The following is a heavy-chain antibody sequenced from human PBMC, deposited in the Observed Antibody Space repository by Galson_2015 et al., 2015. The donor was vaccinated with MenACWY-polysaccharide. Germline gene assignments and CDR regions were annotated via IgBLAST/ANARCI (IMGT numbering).Heavy chain of an antibody. CDR2: MHTSGKS. J-gene: IGHJ6*02. Sequence: SETLSLTCTVSGGSISSYYWGWIRQSPGKGLEWIGYMHTSGKSNYNPSLKSRVFISVDSSKKEFSLGLSSVTAADTAVYYCARVRGGQWPRYSMDVWGQGTTVTVSS. D-gene: IGHD6-19*01. CDR1: GGSISSYY. CDR3: ARVRGGQWPRYSMDV. V-gene: IGHV4-4*08.